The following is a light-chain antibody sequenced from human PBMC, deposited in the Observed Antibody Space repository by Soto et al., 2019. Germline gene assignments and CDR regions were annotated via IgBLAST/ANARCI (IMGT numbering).Light chain of an antibody. J-gene: IGLJ1*01. V-gene: IGLV2-14*03. CDR3: VSYTSTTTYG. Sequence: SVLTQPASVSDSPGQSTTISCNGTSSDVGGSNFVSGYQQHPVKPPKLIIYDVANRPSGVSNRFSGSKSGSTASLIISRLQTEDEADYYCVSYTSTTTYGFAAGTKVTV. CDR1: SSDVGGSNF. CDR2: DVA.